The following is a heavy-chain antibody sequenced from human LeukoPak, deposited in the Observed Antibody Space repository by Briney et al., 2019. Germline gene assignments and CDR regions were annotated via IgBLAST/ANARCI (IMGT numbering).Heavy chain of an antibody. V-gene: IGHV4-61*01. CDR1: GGSVSSGSYY. CDR2: TYYSGST. CDR3: ATYNWIPSGRFDY. D-gene: IGHD1-20*01. Sequence: SETLSLTCTVSGGSVSSGSYYWSWIRQPPGKGLEWIGYTYYSGSTNYNPSLKSRVTISVDTSKNQFSLKLSSVTAADTAVYYCATYNWIPSGRFDYWGQGTLVTVSS. J-gene: IGHJ4*02.